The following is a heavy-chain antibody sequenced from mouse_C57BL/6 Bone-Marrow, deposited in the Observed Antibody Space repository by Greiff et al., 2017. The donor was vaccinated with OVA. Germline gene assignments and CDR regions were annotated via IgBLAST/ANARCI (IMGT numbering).Heavy chain of an antibody. Sequence: EVQLVESGGGLVKPGGSLKLSCAASGFTFSSYTMSWVRQTPEKRLEWVATISGGGGNTYYPDSVKGRFTISRDNAKNTLYLQMSSLRSEDTALYYCASYGSSYVDYAMDYWGQGTSVTVSS. J-gene: IGHJ4*01. CDR2: ISGGGGNT. CDR1: GFTFSSYT. V-gene: IGHV5-9*01. CDR3: ASYGSSYVDYAMDY. D-gene: IGHD1-1*01.